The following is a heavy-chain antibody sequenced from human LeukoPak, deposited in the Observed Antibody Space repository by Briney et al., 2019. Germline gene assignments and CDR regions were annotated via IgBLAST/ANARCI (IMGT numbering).Heavy chain of an antibody. V-gene: IGHV5-51*01. Sequence: GESLKISCKGSGYSFTSYWIAWVRQMPGKGLEWMGIMYPGDSQTGYSPSFQGQVTISADKSISTAYLQWSRLEASDTAMYYCARRRYYYDSSGYHFDYWGQGTLVTVSS. D-gene: IGHD3-22*01. CDR3: ARRRYYYDSSGYHFDY. J-gene: IGHJ4*02. CDR1: GYSFTSYW. CDR2: MYPGDSQT.